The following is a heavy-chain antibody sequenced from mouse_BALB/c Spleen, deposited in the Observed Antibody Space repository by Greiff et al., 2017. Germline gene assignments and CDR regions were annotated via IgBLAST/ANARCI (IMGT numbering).Heavy chain of an antibody. V-gene: IGHV3-6*02. Sequence: EVQLVESGPGLVKPSQSLSLTCSVTGYSITSGYYWNWIRQFPGNKLEWMGYISYDGSNNYNPSLKNRISITRDTSKNQFFLKLNSVTTEDTATYYCATLLRLRSYWGQGTTLTVSS. CDR1: GYSITSGYY. CDR2: ISYDGSN. D-gene: IGHD1-2*01. CDR3: ATLLRLRSY. J-gene: IGHJ2*01.